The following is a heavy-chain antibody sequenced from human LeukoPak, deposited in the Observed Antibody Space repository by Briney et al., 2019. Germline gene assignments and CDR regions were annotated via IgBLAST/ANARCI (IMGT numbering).Heavy chain of an antibody. Sequence: GASVKVSCKASGYTFTSYDINWVRQATGQGLEWMGWINANSGNTGYAQKFQGRVTMTRNTSISTAYMELSSLRSEDTAVYYCARSGATRDGYSYAFDIWGQGTMVTVSS. CDR3: ARSGATRDGYSYAFDI. CDR1: GYTFTSYD. D-gene: IGHD5-24*01. CDR2: INANSGNT. V-gene: IGHV1-8*01. J-gene: IGHJ3*02.